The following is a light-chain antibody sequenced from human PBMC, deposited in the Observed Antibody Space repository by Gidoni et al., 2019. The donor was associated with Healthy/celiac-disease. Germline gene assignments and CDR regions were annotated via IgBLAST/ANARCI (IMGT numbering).Light chain of an antibody. J-gene: IGLJ1*01. CDR1: SSDVGGYNY. Sequence: QSALTQPASVSGPPGQSITISCTGTSSDVGGYNYVSWYQQHPGKAPKLMIYDVSNRPSGVSNRFSGSKSGNTASLTISGLQAEDEADYYCSSYTSSSTNYVFGTGTKVTVL. V-gene: IGLV2-14*01. CDR3: SSYTSSSTNYV. CDR2: DVS.